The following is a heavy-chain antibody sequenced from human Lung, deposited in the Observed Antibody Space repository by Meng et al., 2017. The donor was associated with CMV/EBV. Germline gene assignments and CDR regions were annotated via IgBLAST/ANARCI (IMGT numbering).Heavy chain of an antibody. D-gene: IGHD2-15*01. V-gene: IGHV4-59*01. CDR2: ISYSGST. J-gene: IGHJ6*02. CDR1: GHPITTYY. CDR3: ARDRAALGYYYYAMDV. Sequence: SETLSLTCTVSGHPITTYYWSWIRQPPGKGLEWIGYISYSGSTNYSPSLRSRVSLSVDTSKNQFSLELSAVTVADTAIYYCARDRAALGYYYYAMDVWGQGTTVTVSS.